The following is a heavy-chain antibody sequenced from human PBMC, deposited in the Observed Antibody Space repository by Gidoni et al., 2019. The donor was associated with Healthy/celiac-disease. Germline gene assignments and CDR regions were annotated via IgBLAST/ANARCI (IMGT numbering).Heavy chain of an antibody. CDR3: TTDIAAAGRYDY. D-gene: IGHD6-13*01. Sequence: EVQLVESGGGLVKPGGSLRLSCAASGFTFSNAWMNWVRQAPGKGLEWVGRIKSKTDGGTTDYAAPVKGRFTISRDDAKNTLYLQMNSLKTEDTAVYYCTTDIAAAGRYDYWGQGTLVTVSS. CDR2: IKSKTDGGTT. J-gene: IGHJ4*02. CDR1: GFTFSNAW. V-gene: IGHV3-15*07.